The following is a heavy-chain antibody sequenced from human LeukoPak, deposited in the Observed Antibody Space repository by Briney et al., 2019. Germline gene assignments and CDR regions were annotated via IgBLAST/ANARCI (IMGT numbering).Heavy chain of an antibody. CDR3: ASYSGSSWYTASELDY. CDR1: GGTFSSYA. V-gene: IGHV1-69*04. D-gene: IGHD6-13*01. Sequence: SVKVSCKASGGTFSSYAISWVRQAPGQGLEWMGRIIPILGIANYAQKLQGRVTITADKSTSTAYMELSSLRSEDTAVYYCASYSGSSWYTASELDYWGQGTLVTVSS. J-gene: IGHJ4*02. CDR2: IIPILGIA.